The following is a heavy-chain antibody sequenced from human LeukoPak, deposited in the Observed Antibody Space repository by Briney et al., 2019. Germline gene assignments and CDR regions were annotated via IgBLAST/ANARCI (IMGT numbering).Heavy chain of an antibody. CDR2: INHSGST. Sequence: SETLTLTCAVYGGSFSGYYWSWIRQPPGKGLEWIGEINHSGSTNYNPSLKSRVTISVDTSKNQFPLKLSSVTAADTAVYYCARGRRPYYYDSSGYDYWGQGTLVTVSS. V-gene: IGHV4-34*01. CDR1: GGSFSGYY. J-gene: IGHJ4*02. D-gene: IGHD3-22*01. CDR3: ARGRRPYYYDSSGYDY.